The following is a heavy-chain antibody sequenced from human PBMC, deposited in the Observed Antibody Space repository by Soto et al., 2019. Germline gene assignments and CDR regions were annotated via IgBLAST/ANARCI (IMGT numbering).Heavy chain of an antibody. Sequence: GASVKVSCKASGYSFTGTSMHWVRQAPGQGLEWMGIINPSGGSTSYAQKFQGRVTMTRDTSTSTVYMELSSLRSEDTAVYYCARVPTTVTPYPHFDYWGQGTLVTVSS. CDR1: GYSFTGTS. V-gene: IGHV1-46*03. J-gene: IGHJ4*02. CDR3: ARVPTTVTPYPHFDY. D-gene: IGHD4-17*01. CDR2: INPSGGST.